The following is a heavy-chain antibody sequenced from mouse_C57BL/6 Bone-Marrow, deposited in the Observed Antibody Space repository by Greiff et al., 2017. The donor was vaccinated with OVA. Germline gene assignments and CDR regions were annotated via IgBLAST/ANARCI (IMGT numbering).Heavy chain of an antibody. CDR2: ILPGSGST. CDR1: GYTFTGYW. D-gene: IGHD1-1*01. Sequence: QVQLQQSGAELMKPGASVKLSCKATGYTFTGYWIEWVKQRPGHGLEWIGEILPGSGSTNYNEKFKGKATFTADTSSNTAYMQLSSLTTEDSAIYYCARWAHYYGSSPIYWYFDVWGTGTTVTVSS. V-gene: IGHV1-9*01. CDR3: ARWAHYYGSSPIYWYFDV. J-gene: IGHJ1*03.